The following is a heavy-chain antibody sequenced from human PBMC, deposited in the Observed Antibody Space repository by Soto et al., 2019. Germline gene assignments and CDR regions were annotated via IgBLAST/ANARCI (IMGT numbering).Heavy chain of an antibody. CDR3: AREHEGYSSSWYCDY. J-gene: IGHJ4*02. CDR1: GFTFSSYA. Sequence: QVQLVESGGGVVQPGRSLRLSCAASGFTFSSYAMHWVRQAPGKGLEWVAVISYDGSNKYYADSVKGRFTISRDNSKNTLYLQMNSLRAEGTAVYYCAREHEGYSSSWYCDYWGQGTLVTVSS. CDR2: ISYDGSNK. D-gene: IGHD6-13*01. V-gene: IGHV3-30-3*01.